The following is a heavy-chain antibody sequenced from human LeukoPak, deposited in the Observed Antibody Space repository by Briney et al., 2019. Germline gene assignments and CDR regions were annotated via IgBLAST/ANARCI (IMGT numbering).Heavy chain of an antibody. CDR1: GGSISNSNYY. Sequence: SETLSLTCTVSGGSISNSNYYWGWIRQPPGKGLEWIGNIYYSGSTYYNTSLKSRVTISVDTSKNQFSLKLTSVTAADMAVYYCARGTYYYDSSGYFSHSHYFDYWGQGTLVTVSS. J-gene: IGHJ4*02. V-gene: IGHV4-39*07. D-gene: IGHD3-22*01. CDR2: IYYSGST. CDR3: ARGTYYYDSSGYFSHSHYFDY.